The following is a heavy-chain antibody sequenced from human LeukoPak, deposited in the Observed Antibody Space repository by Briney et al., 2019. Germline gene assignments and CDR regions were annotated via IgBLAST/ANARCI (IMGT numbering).Heavy chain of an antibody. CDR3: ARGLAYMDV. Sequence: ASVKVSCKASGYSFTNFYIHWVRQAPGQGLEWMGVINPSGGTTSYAQKLQGRVTMTRNTSISTAYMELSSLRSEDTAVYYCARGLAYMDVWGKGTTVTVSS. CDR1: GYSFTNFY. V-gene: IGHV1-46*04. J-gene: IGHJ6*03. CDR2: INPSGGTT.